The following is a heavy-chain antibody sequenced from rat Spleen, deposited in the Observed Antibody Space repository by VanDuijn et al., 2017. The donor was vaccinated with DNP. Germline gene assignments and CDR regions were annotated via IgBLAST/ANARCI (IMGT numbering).Heavy chain of an antibody. CDR2: ITSRGGST. CDR3: TRGGTYYFDY. J-gene: IGHJ2*01. Sequence: EVHLVESGGGLVQPGRSLKLSCAASGFTFSDYNMAWVRQAPKKGLEWVASITSRGGSTYYPDSVKGRFTVSRDDSTSTLYLQMDSLRSEDTATYYCTRGGTYYFDYWGQGVMVTVSS. CDR1: GFTFSDYN. V-gene: IGHV5S23*01.